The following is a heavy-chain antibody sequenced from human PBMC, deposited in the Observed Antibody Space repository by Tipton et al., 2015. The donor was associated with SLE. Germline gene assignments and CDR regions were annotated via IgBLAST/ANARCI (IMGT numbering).Heavy chain of an antibody. V-gene: IGHV4-31*03. CDR2: IYDSGST. Sequence: TLSLTCTVSGGSVSSGSYYWSWIRQHPGKGLEWIGYIYDSGSTYYSPSLESRMTMSVDTSKNQFSLSLKSMTAADTAVYFCARTISMGPPAGFDFWGQGILVTVSS. J-gene: IGHJ4*02. CDR1: GGSVSSGSYY. D-gene: IGHD3-9*01. CDR3: ARTISMGPPAGFDF.